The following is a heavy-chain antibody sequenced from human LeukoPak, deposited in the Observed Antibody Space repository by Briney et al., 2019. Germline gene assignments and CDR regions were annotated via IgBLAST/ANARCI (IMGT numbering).Heavy chain of an antibody. CDR1: GGSISSGGYY. D-gene: IGHD1-26*01. J-gene: IGHJ4*02. Sequence: SQTLSPTCTVSGGSISSGGYYWSWVRQHPGKGLEWIGYIYYSGSPYYNPSLKSRVTISLDASKNQFSLKLSSVTAADTAMYYCARIIVGASFDYWGQGTLVTVSS. CDR2: IYYSGSP. V-gene: IGHV4-31*03. CDR3: ARIIVGASFDY.